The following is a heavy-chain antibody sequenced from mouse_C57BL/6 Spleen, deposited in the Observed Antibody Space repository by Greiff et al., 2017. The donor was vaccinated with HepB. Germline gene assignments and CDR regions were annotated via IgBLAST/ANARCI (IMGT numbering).Heavy chain of an antibody. CDR1: GYTFTDYY. J-gene: IGHJ4*01. Sequence: QVQLQQSGAELVRPGASVKLSCKASGYTFTDYYINWVKQRPGQGLEWIARIYPGSGNTYYNEKFKGKATLTAEKSSSTADMQLSSLTSEDSAVYFCARSGDGYYDAMDYWGQGTSVTVSS. D-gene: IGHD2-3*01. CDR3: ARSGDGYYDAMDY. CDR2: IYPGSGNT. V-gene: IGHV1-76*01.